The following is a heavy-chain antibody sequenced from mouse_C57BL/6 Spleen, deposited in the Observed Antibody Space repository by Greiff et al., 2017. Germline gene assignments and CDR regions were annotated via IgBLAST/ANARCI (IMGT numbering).Heavy chain of an antibody. J-gene: IGHJ4*01. CDR3: ARHGYYYGSSYYYYAMDY. D-gene: IGHD1-1*01. V-gene: IGHV2-6-1*01. CDR2: IWSDGST. CDR1: GFSLTSYG. Sequence: VMLVESGPGLVAPSQSLSITCTVSGFSLTSYGVHWVRQPPGKGLEWLVVIWSDGSTTYNSALKSRLSISKDNSKSQVFLKMNSLQTDDTAMYYCARHGYYYGSSYYYYAMDYWGQGTSVTVSS.